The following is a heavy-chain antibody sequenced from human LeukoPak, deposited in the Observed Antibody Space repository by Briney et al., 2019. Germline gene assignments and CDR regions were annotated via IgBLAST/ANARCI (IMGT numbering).Heavy chain of an antibody. J-gene: IGHJ6*02. Sequence: ASVKVSCKASGYTFTSYGISWVRQAPGQGLEWMGWISAYNGNTNYAQKLQGRVTMTTDTSTSTAYMELRSLRSDDTAVYYCARIYYDSSGYYCGMDVWGQGTTVTVSS. CDR3: ARIYYDSSGYYCGMDV. CDR1: GYTFTSYG. V-gene: IGHV1-18*01. CDR2: ISAYNGNT. D-gene: IGHD3-22*01.